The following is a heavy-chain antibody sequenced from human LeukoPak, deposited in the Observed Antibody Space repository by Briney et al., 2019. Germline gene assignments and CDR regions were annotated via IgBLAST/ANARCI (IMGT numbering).Heavy chain of an antibody. J-gene: IGHJ3*01. D-gene: IGHD3-10*01. CDR3: ARTYYYGAGRFFFDV. CDR1: GDSINTYY. V-gene: IGHV4-4*07. Sequence: SETLSLTCTVSGDSINTYYWSWVRQPAGKGPEWIGRIYSSGSTSYNPSLKSRVTMSVDTSKNQFSLNLNSVTAADTAVYHCARTYYYGAGRFFFDVWGQGTLVTVSS. CDR2: IYSSGST.